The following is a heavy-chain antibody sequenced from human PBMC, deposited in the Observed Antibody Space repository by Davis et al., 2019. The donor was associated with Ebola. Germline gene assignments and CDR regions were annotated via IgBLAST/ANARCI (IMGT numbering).Heavy chain of an antibody. Sequence: SQTLSLTCAISGDSVSSNSAAWNWIRQSPSRGLEWLGRTYYRSKWYNDYAVSVKSRITINPDTSKNQFSLQLNSVTPEDTAVYYCARGGGGYSYGPPWDYGMDVWGQGTTVTVSS. J-gene: IGHJ6*02. CDR1: GDSVSSNSAA. D-gene: IGHD5-18*01. CDR3: ARGGGGYSYGPPWDYGMDV. CDR2: TYYRSKWYN. V-gene: IGHV6-1*01.